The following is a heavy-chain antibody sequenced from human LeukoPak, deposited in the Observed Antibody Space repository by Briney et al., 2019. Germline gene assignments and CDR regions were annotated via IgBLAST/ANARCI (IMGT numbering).Heavy chain of an antibody. CDR3: ARGGSQDTAMVT. J-gene: IGHJ5*02. CDR2: IIPIFGTA. D-gene: IGHD5-18*01. Sequence: GASVKVSCKASGGTFSSYAISWVRQAPGQGLEWMGGIIPIFGTANYAQKFQGRVTITADESTGTAYMELSSLRSEDTAVYYCARGGSQDTAMVTWGQGTLVTVSS. CDR1: GGTFSSYA. V-gene: IGHV1-69*13.